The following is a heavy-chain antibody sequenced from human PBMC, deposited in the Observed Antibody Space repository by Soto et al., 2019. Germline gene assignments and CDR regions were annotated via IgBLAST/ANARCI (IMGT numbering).Heavy chain of an antibody. Sequence: QVQLVQSGAEVKKPGSSVKVSCKASGGTFSSYAISWVRQAPGQGLEWMGGIIPIFGTANYAQKFQGRVTITADEATSAAYMGLSSLRSEDTAVYYCARTARDTIFGVVIGWFDPWGQGTLVTVSS. CDR2: IIPIFGTA. J-gene: IGHJ5*02. V-gene: IGHV1-69*12. CDR3: ARTARDTIFGVVIGWFDP. CDR1: GGTFSSYA. D-gene: IGHD3-3*01.